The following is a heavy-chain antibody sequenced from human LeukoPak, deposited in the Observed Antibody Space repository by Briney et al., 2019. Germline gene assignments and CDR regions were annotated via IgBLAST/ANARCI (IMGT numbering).Heavy chain of an antibody. CDR3: ATGTTGGYSSGWSRY. CDR1: GFTFSSYW. D-gene: IGHD6-19*01. Sequence: GGSLRLSCAASGFTFSSYWMHWVRQAPGKGLVWVSHINSDGSSTNYADSVKGRFTISRDNAKNTLYLQMNSLRAEDTAVYYCATGTTGGYSSGWSRYWGQGTLVTVSS. J-gene: IGHJ4*02. CDR2: INSDGSST. V-gene: IGHV3-74*01.